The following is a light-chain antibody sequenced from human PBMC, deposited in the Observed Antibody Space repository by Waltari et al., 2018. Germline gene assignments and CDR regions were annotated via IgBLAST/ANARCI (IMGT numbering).Light chain of an antibody. J-gene: IGKJ4*01. CDR1: QSLLHSNGYNY. CDR3: MQALQTPFT. CDR2: LGS. Sequence: DIVMTQSPLSLPITPGEPASISCRSSQSLLHSNGYNYWDWYLQKPGQSPQLLIYLGSTRASGVPDRFSGSGSGTDFTLKISRVEAEDVGVYYCMQALQTPFTFGGGTKVEIK. V-gene: IGKV2-28*01.